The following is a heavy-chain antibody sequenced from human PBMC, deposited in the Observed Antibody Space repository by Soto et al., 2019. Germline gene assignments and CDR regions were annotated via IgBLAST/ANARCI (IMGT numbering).Heavy chain of an antibody. CDR1: GFTFSSYG. D-gene: IGHD6-13*01. V-gene: IGHV3-33*01. J-gene: IGHJ4*02. Sequence: QVQLVESGGGVVQPGRSLRLSCAASGFTFSSYGMHWVRQAPGKGLEWVAVIRYDGSNKYYADSVKGRFTISRDNSKNTLYLQMNSLRAEDTAVYYCARDRGIAAATGVDYWGQGTLVTVSS. CDR2: IRYDGSNK. CDR3: ARDRGIAAATGVDY.